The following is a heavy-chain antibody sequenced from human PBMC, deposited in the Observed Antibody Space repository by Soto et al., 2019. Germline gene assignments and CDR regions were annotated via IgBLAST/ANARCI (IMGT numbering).Heavy chain of an antibody. CDR2: IDPSDSYT. Sequence: GESLKISCKGSGYSFTSYWISWVRQMPGKGLEWMGRIDPSDSYTNYSPSFQGHVTISAGKSISTAYLQWSSLKASDTAMYYCARQACSSTSCYPSYYYGMDVWGQGTTVTVSS. V-gene: IGHV5-10-1*01. D-gene: IGHD2-2*01. J-gene: IGHJ6*02. CDR1: GYSFTSYW. CDR3: ARQACSSTSCYPSYYYGMDV.